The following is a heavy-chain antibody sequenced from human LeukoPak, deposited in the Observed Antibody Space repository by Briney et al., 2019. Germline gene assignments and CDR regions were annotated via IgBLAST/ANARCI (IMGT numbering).Heavy chain of an antibody. CDR1: GFTFSSYA. D-gene: IGHD3-9*01. Sequence: GGSLRLSCSASGFTFSSYAMHWVRQAPGKGLEYVSAISSNGGSTYYADSVKGRFTISRDNSKNTLYLQMSSLRAEDTAVYYCVKGPYYDMLTGYYQGHHDAFDIWGQGTMVTVSS. J-gene: IGHJ3*02. V-gene: IGHV3-64D*06. CDR3: VKGPYYDMLTGYYQGHHDAFDI. CDR2: ISSNGGST.